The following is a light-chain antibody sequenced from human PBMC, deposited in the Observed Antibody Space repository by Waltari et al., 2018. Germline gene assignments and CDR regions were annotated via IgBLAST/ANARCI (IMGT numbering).Light chain of an antibody. CDR2: DVT. V-gene: IGLV2-14*03. Sequence: QSALTQPASVSGSPGQSVTISCTGTSSDVGGYNFVSWYQQHPGRAPKLMSYDVTHRPAGGSTRFSGSKSGATASLTISGLQAADEAEYYCSSYSSTNTVVFGGGTQLTV. CDR1: SSDVGGYNF. CDR3: SSYSSTNTVV. J-gene: IGLJ3*02.